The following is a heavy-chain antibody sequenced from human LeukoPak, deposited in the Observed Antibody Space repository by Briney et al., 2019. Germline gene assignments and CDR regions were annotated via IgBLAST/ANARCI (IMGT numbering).Heavy chain of an antibody. V-gene: IGHV3-30*04. J-gene: IGHJ4*02. CDR1: GFTFNTYP. CDR3: ARGLLYYDFWSGPPPAYFDY. CDR2: ISYDGSNK. Sequence: GGSLRLSCAASGFTFNTYPMHWVRRAPGKGLEWVAVISYDGSNKYYADSVKGRFTISRDNSKNTLYLQMNSLRAEDTAVYYCARGLLYYDFWSGPPPAYFDYWGQGTLVTVSS. D-gene: IGHD3-3*01.